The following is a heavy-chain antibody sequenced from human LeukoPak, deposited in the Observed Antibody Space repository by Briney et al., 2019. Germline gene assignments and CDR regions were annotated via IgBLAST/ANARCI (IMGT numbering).Heavy chain of an antibody. J-gene: IGHJ6*03. V-gene: IGHV3-7*01. Sequence: GGSLRLSCAASGFTFSSYWMSWVRQAPGKGLEWVANIKQDGSEKYYVDSVKGRFTISRDNAKNSLYLQMNSLRAEDAAVYYCARLLYSSGWYGYYYMDVWGKGTTVTVSS. CDR1: GFTFSSYW. CDR3: ARLLYSSGWYGYYYMDV. D-gene: IGHD6-19*01. CDR2: IKQDGSEK.